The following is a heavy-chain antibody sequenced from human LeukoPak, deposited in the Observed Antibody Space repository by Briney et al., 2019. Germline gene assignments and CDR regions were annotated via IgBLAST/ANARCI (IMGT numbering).Heavy chain of an antibody. D-gene: IGHD1-26*01. CDR3: AGGGTVKWDLLALDY. V-gene: IGHV4-38-2*02. Sequence: PSETLSLTCTVSAYSIISCHYWGWIRPPPRKGLEWIGSFYHSGSTFYNPSLKSRVTISVDTSKNQFSLKLTSVTAADTAVYYCAGGGTVKWDLLALDYWGQGTLVTVSS. CDR1: AYSIISCHY. CDR2: FYHSGST. J-gene: IGHJ4*02.